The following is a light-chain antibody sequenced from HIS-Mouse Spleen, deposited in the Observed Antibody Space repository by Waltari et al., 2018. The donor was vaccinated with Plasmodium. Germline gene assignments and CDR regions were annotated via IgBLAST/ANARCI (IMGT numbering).Light chain of an antibody. J-gene: IGLJ2*01. Sequence: QSALTQPASVSGSPGQSITISCTGTSSDVGSYNLVSWYQQHPGKAPKLMIYEGSKRPSGLPERFSGSNSGNTATLTISGTQAMDEADYYCQAWDSSTVVFGGGTKLTVL. CDR3: QAWDSSTVV. CDR1: SSDVGSYNL. V-gene: IGLV2-14*02. CDR2: EGS.